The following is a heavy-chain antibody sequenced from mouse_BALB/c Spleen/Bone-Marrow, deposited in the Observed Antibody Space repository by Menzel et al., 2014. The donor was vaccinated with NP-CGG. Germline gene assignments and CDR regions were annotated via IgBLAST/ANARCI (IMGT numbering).Heavy chain of an antibody. Sequence: DVKLVESGGGLVQPGGSRKLSCAASGFTFSSFGMHWVRQAPEKGLEWVAYISSGSSTIYYADTVKGRFTISRDNPKNTLFLQMTSLRSEDRAMYYCARSRGNYLYYAMDYWGQGTSVTVSS. J-gene: IGHJ4*01. V-gene: IGHV5-17*02. D-gene: IGHD2-1*01. CDR2: ISSGSSTI. CDR1: GFTFSSFG. CDR3: ARSRGNYLYYAMDY.